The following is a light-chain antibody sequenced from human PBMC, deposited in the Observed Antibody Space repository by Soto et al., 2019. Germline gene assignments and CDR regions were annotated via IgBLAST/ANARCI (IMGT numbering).Light chain of an antibody. Sequence: DIEMTQSTSSVSASVGDRVTITFRASQDISGWVGWYQQKPGEAPKLLIYAASSLQSGVPSRFTGSGSGAAFTLTITSLQPEDSAVYYCQQADSFPFTFGPG. J-gene: IGKJ3*01. CDR1: QDISGW. V-gene: IGKV1-12*01. CDR2: AAS. CDR3: QQADSFPFT.